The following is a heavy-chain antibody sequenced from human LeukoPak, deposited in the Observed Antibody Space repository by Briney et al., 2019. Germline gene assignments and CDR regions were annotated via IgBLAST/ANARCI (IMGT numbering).Heavy chain of an antibody. CDR2: IYYSGST. CDR1: GGSISSSSYY. CDR3: AGAGVAGTTGIHYYYYMDV. J-gene: IGHJ6*03. V-gene: IGHV4-39*07. D-gene: IGHD1-7*01. Sequence: PSETLSLTCTVSGGSISSSSYYWGWIRQPPGKGLEWIGSIYYSGSTYYNPSLKSRVTISVDTSKNQFSLKLSSVTAADTAVYYCAGAGVAGTTGIHYYYYMDVWGKGTTVTVSS.